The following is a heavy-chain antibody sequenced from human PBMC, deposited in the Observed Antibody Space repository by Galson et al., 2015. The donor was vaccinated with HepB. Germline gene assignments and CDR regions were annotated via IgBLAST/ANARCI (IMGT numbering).Heavy chain of an antibody. CDR1: GDSVSSNSAA. V-gene: IGHV6-1*01. D-gene: IGHD3-22*01. Sequence: CAISGDSVSSNSAAWNWIRQSPSRGLEWLGRTYYRSKWYNDYAVSVKSRITINPDTSKNQFSLQLNSVTPEDTAVYYCARGAYYYDSSGYYEFLDYWGQGTLVTVSS. CDR3: ARGAYYYDSSGYYEFLDY. J-gene: IGHJ4*02. CDR2: TYYRSKWYN.